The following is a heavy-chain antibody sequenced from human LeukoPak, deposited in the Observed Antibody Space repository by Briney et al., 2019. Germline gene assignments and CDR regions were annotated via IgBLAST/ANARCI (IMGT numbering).Heavy chain of an antibody. V-gene: IGHV3-72*01. CDR2: IRNKVNSYTT. Sequence: GGSLRLSCAASGFTFSDHYIDWVRQAPGKGLEWVGRIRNKVNSYTTEYAASVKGRFTISRDDSKNSLYLQMNSLKTEDTAVYYCVRVVGASYFDYWGQGTLVTVSS. J-gene: IGHJ4*02. CDR3: VRVVGASYFDY. CDR1: GFTFSDHY. D-gene: IGHD1-26*01.